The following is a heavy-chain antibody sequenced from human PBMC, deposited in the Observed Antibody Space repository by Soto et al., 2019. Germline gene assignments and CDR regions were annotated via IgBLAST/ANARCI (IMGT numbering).Heavy chain of an antibody. Sequence: GGFLRLSCVASGVTFISYSMNWVRQAPGKGLEWVTYISSSGSTIYYADSVKGRFTISRDNAKISLYLQMNSLRDEDTAVYYCARGPRENYYVFYYSDYWGQGTLVTVSS. J-gene: IGHJ4*02. CDR2: ISSSGSTI. CDR3: ARGPRENYYVFYYSDY. D-gene: IGHD1-26*01. V-gene: IGHV3-48*02. CDR1: GVTFISYS.